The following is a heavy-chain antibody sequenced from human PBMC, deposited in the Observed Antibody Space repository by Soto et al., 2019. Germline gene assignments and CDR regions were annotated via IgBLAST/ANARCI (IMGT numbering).Heavy chain of an antibody. D-gene: IGHD3-22*01. J-gene: IGHJ4*02. CDR3: ASLGDDSSGYFYFDY. Sequence: GESLKISCKGSGYSFTSYWIGWVRQMPGKGLEWMGIIYPGDSDTRYSPSFQGQVTISADKSISTAYLQWSSLKASDTAMYYCASLGDDSSGYFYFDYWGQGTLVTVSS. V-gene: IGHV5-51*01. CDR2: IYPGDSDT. CDR1: GYSFTSYW.